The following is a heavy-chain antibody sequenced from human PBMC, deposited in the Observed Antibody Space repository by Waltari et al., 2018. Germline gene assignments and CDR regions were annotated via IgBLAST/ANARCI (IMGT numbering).Heavy chain of an antibody. Sequence: EVQLLESGGGLVQPGGSLRLSCAASGFTFNRYVMTWVRQAPGKGLEWVSTVTFNCVTTYYADSVKGRFSISRDNSKNTLYLQMNSLRAEDTALYYCARGGSDYNNYLPFDYWGQGALLTVSS. D-gene: IGHD4-4*01. CDR1: GFTFNRYV. V-gene: IGHV3-23*01. CDR2: VTFNCVTT. J-gene: IGHJ4*02. CDR3: ARGGSDYNNYLPFDY.